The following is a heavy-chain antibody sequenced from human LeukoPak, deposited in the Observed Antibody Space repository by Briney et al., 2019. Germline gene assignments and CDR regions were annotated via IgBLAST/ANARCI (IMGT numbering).Heavy chain of an antibody. CDR2: INHSGRT. V-gene: IGHV4-34*01. D-gene: IGHD3-3*01. J-gene: IGHJ3*02. CDR1: GGSFSGYY. CDR3: ARGVGLRSDFDI. Sequence: SETLSLTCAVYGGSFSGYYWRWIRRPPGKGLEWIGEINHSGRTNYNPSLKSRVTISVDTSKNQFSLKVSSVAAADTAVYYCARGVGLRSDFDIWGQGTMVTVSS.